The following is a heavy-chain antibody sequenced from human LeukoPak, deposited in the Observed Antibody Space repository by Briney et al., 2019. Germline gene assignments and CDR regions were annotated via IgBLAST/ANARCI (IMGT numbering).Heavy chain of an antibody. CDR3: ARDNLPSYYDFWSGHPGFDY. Sequence: SVKVSCKASGGTFSSYAISWVRQAPGQGLEWMGGIIPIFGTANYAQKFQGRVTITTDESTSTAYMELSSLRSEDTAVYYCARDNLPSYYDFWSGHPGFDYWGQGTLVTVSS. CDR1: GGTFSSYA. D-gene: IGHD3-3*01. V-gene: IGHV1-69*05. CDR2: IIPIFGTA. J-gene: IGHJ4*02.